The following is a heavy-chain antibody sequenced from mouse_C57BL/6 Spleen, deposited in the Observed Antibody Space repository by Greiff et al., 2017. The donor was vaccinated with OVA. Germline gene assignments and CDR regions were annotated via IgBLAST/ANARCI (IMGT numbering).Heavy chain of an antibody. V-gene: IGHV1-76*01. Sequence: VQLQQSGAELVRPGASVKLSCKASGYTFTDYYINWVKQRPGQGLEWIARIYPGSGNTYYNEKFKGKATLTAAKSSSTAYMQLSSLTSEDSAVYFCARWDYDGVMDYWGQGTSVTVSS. D-gene: IGHD2-4*01. CDR1: GYTFTDYY. J-gene: IGHJ4*01. CDR2: IYPGSGNT. CDR3: ARWDYDGVMDY.